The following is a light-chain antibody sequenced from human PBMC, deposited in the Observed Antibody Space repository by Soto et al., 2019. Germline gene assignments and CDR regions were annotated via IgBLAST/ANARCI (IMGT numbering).Light chain of an antibody. J-gene: IGKJ3*01. CDR2: GAS. CDR1: QGIANF. V-gene: IGKV1-9*01. Sequence: IQLTQSPSSLSASVGDRVTISCRASQGIANFLAWYQQKPGKAPKLLIYGASTLQSGVPSRFSGSGSGTDFTLTISSLQSEDFATYYCQQLNSFPIPFGPGTKVDIK. CDR3: QQLNSFPIP.